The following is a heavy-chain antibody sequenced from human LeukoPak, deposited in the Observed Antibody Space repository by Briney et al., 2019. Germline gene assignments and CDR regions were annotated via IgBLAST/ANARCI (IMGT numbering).Heavy chain of an antibody. Sequence: SETLSLTCTVSGGSISSYYWSWIRQPAGKGLEWIGRIYTSGSTYYNPSLKSRVTISVDTSKNQFSLKLSSVTAADTAVYYCATQPGADIVVVPAASEWFDPWGQGTLVTVSS. J-gene: IGHJ5*02. CDR2: IYTSGST. D-gene: IGHD2-2*01. CDR1: GGSISSYY. V-gene: IGHV4-4*07. CDR3: ATQPGADIVVVPAASEWFDP.